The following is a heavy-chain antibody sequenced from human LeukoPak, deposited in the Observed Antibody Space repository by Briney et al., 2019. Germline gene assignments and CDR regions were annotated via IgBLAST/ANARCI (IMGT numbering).Heavy chain of an antibody. J-gene: IGHJ6*02. CDR3: ARGPPEMATIPMDYYYGMDV. Sequence: GGSLRLSCAASGFTFSSYDMHWVRQAPGKGLEWVSAICTAGDTYYPGSVKGRFTISRENAKNSLYLQMNSLRAGDTAVYYCARGPPEMATIPMDYYYGMDVWGQGTTVTVSS. D-gene: IGHD5-24*01. V-gene: IGHV3-13*01. CDR1: GFTFSSYD. CDR2: ICTAGDT.